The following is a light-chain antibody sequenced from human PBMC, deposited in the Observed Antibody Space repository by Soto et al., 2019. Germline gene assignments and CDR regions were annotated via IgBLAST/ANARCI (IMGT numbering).Light chain of an antibody. Sequence: DIQMTQSPSTLSASVGDRVTITCRASQSISSWLAWYQQKPGKAPKLLIYKASSLESGVPSRFSGSGSGTEFTLTISSLQPDDFATYYCQHYNSYPWTFGQGTTVEIK. CDR2: KAS. J-gene: IGKJ1*01. CDR3: QHYNSYPWT. V-gene: IGKV1-5*03. CDR1: QSISSW.